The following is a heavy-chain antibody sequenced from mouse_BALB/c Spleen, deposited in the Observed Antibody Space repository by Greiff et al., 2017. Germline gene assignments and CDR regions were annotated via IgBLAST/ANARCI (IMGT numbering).Heavy chain of an antibody. CDR2: IWAGGST. V-gene: IGHV2-9*02. D-gene: IGHD2-4*01. CDR3: ARGYDYDDGHFDY. Sequence: VKLMESGPGLVAPSQSLSITCTVSGFSLTSYGVHWVRQPPGKGLEWLGVIWAGGSTNYNSALMSRLSISKDNSKSQVFLKMNSLQTDDTAMYYCARGYDYDDGHFDYWGQGTTLTVSS. J-gene: IGHJ2*01. CDR1: GFSLTSYG.